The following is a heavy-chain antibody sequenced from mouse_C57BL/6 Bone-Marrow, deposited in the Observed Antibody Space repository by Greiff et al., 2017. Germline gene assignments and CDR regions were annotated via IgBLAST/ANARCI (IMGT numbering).Heavy chain of an antibody. D-gene: IGHD1-1*01. CDR3: ARFGALITTVGATGGYLDY. J-gene: IGHJ2*01. Sequence: QVQLQQPGAELVMPGASVKLSCKASGYTFTSYWMHWVKQRPGQGLEWIGEIDPSDSYTNYNQKFKGKSTLTVDKSSSTAYMQLSSLTSEDSAVYYCARFGALITTVGATGGYLDYWGQGTTLTVSS. V-gene: IGHV1-69*01. CDR1: GYTFTSYW. CDR2: IDPSDSYT.